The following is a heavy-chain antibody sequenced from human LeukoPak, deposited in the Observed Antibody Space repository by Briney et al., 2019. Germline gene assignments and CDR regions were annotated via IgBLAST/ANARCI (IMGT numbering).Heavy chain of an antibody. V-gene: IGHV3-23*01. D-gene: IGHD2-15*01. CDR3: ARRDIVVVVSASDY. J-gene: IGHJ4*02. Sequence: GGSLRLSCAASGFTFTVYVMIWVRQAPGKGVEWVSGITASVDRTFYGGSVRGRFTMSRDTSKNTVYLQMNSLRVDDTAAYYCARRDIVVVVSASDYWGQGTLVTVSS. CDR1: GFTFTVYV. CDR2: ITASVDRT.